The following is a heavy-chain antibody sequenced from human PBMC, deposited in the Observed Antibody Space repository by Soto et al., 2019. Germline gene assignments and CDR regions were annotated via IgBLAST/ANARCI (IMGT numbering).Heavy chain of an antibody. Sequence: PSETLSLTCTVSGGSISSGGYYWSWIRQHPGKGLEWIGYIYYSGSTYYNPSLKSRVTISVDTSKNQFSLKLSSVTAADTAVYYCARDRIQLWPSGAFDIWGQGTMVTVSS. CDR3: ARDRIQLWPSGAFDI. V-gene: IGHV4-31*03. CDR1: GGSISSGGYY. J-gene: IGHJ3*02. CDR2: IYYSGST. D-gene: IGHD5-18*01.